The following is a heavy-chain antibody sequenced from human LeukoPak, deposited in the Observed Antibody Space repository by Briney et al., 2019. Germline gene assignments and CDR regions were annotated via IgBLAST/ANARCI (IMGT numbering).Heavy chain of an antibody. Sequence: GGSLRLSCAASGFTFSSYAMSWVRQAPGKGLEWVSSISSNSDFMYYADSVKGRFTISRDNAENSLFLQMTSLRVEDTAVYYCARDPPARGDSWGQGTLVTVSS. CDR3: ARDPPARGDS. CDR2: ISSNSDFM. V-gene: IGHV3-21*01. CDR1: GFTFSSYA. J-gene: IGHJ4*02.